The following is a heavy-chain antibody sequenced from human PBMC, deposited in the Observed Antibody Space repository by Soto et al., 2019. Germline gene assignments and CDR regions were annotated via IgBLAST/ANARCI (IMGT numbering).Heavy chain of an antibody. D-gene: IGHD3-3*01. CDR2: INIGKGNT. CDR3: VRESSPGYTARIGYYHFDY. J-gene: IGHJ4*02. V-gene: IGHV1-3*04. Sequence: ASVKVSCKASGGTFSSYAISWVRQAPGQGLEWMGGINIGKGNTEYSQRFQGRVIFTRDTSASTAYMELSSLKSEDTAVFYCVRESSPGYTARIGYYHFDYWGQGTLVTVSS. CDR1: GGTFSSYA.